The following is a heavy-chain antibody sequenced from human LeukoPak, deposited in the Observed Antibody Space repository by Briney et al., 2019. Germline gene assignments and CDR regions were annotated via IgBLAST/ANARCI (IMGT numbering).Heavy chain of an antibody. CDR3: TRRAPTSYGHYFDS. Sequence: PSETLSLTCTVSGDSISSYYWSWIRQTPGKGLEWIGYIHTNGRTNYSPSLKSRVTMSVDSSKNQLSLLLSSVTAADTAVYYCTRRAPTSYGHYFDSWGQGTQVTVSS. CDR2: IHTNGRT. V-gene: IGHV4-4*08. D-gene: IGHD3-10*01. CDR1: GDSISSYY. J-gene: IGHJ4*02.